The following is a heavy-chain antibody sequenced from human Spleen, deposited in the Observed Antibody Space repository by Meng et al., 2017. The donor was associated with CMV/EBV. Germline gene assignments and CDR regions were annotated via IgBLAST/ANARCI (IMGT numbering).Heavy chain of an antibody. CDR2: IQVIGHT. J-gene: IGHJ4*02. D-gene: IGHD3-16*01. CDR1: GASIKNYN. Sequence: QVQTQESCPGMVQPSETLSLTCILSGASIKNYNWNWVRQPAGQGLEWIGLIQVIGHTVYNPSLKSRVTVSLDASKSQFSLTLNSVTAADTATYYCAGSRPGGGACDYWGQGILVTVSS. CDR3: AGSRPGGGACDY. V-gene: IGHV4-4*07.